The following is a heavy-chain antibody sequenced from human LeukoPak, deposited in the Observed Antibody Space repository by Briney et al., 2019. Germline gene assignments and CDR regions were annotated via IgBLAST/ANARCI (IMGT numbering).Heavy chain of an antibody. J-gene: IGHJ4*02. CDR2: IKQDGSKK. V-gene: IGHV3-7*04. CDR3: TRVGYIDEGIDY. D-gene: IGHD5-24*01. CDR1: GFTVDSNY. Sequence: GGSLRLSCAASGFTVDSNYLSWVRQAPGKGLEWVANIKQDGSKKSYVDSVKGRFTISRDNAKNSLYLQMNSLRAEDTAIYYCTRVGYIDEGIDYWGQGTLVTVSS.